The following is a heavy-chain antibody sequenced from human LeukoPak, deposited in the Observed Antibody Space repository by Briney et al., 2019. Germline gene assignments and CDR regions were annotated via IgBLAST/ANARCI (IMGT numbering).Heavy chain of an antibody. CDR2: INPNSGGT. CDR3: ARVITFGGVIVGVY. J-gene: IGHJ4*02. Sequence: WINPNSGGTNYAQKFQGRVTMTRDTSITTAYMDLSSLISDDTAVYYCARVITFGGVIVGVYWGQGSLVTVSS. D-gene: IGHD3-16*02. V-gene: IGHV1-2*02.